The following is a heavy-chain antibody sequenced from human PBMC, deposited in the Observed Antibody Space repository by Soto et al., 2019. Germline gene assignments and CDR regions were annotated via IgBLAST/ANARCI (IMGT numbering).Heavy chain of an antibody. V-gene: IGHV1-69*12. CDR3: ASSRLATANYYYYGMDV. J-gene: IGHJ6*02. CDR1: GGSFSSYA. D-gene: IGHD5-18*01. CDR2: IIPILGTA. Sequence: QVQLVQSGAEVKKPGSSVKVSCKASGGSFSSYAISWVRQAPGQGLEWMGGIIPILGTANYAQKFQGRVTITADESASTAYMELSSLRSEDTAVYYCASSRLATANYYYYGMDVWGQGTTVTVSS.